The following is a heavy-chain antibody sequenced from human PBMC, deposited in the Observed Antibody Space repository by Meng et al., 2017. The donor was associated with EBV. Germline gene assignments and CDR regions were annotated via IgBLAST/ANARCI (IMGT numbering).Heavy chain of an antibody. CDR2: IATVFGIA. Sequence: VQVVQGGGEVKTAGSSVTVSCEGSVTNFNNFGISWVRQAAGQGLGWMGDIATVFGIANYAESFHGRVTISANTSTRTDYKDLSRLGSDDTAVYYGVRDLWLRIGECVWGQGTLVTVSS. D-gene: IGHD5-12*01. J-gene: IGHJ4*02. V-gene: IGHV1-69*17. CDR1: VTNFNNFG. CDR3: VRDLWLRIGECV.